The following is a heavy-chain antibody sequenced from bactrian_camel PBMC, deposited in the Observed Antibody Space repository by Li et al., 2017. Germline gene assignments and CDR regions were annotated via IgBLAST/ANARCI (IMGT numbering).Heavy chain of an antibody. J-gene: IGHJ4*01. CDR3: AARYGGSWYCHATRRFEPEYGY. V-gene: IGHV3S54*01. Sequence: SCAASGNTYNLNCLGWFRQAPGMEREQVAVFIYTFGRTTRYADSVKDRFTISKDTAKNTLYLQMNSLKPEDTAMYYCAARYGGSWYCHATRRFEPEYGYWGQGTQVTVS. D-gene: IGHD6*01. CDR1: GNTYNLNC. CDR2: IYTFGRTT.